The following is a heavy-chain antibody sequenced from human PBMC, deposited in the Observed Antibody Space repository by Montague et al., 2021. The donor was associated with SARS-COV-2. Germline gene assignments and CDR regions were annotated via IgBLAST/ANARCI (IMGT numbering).Heavy chain of an antibody. J-gene: IGHJ4*02. CDR3: ARGRQHFNMIVVVMTGGEYYFDY. D-gene: IGHD3-22*01. Sequence: SETLSLTCAVYGGSFSDYYWSWIRQPPGKGLEWIGEINHRGTSKYNPSLKSQVSISLDTSKNQFSLYLSSVTAADTAVYYCARGRQHFNMIVVVMTGGEYYFDYWGQGTLVTVSS. CDR2: INHRGTS. CDR1: GGSFSDYY. V-gene: IGHV4-34*01.